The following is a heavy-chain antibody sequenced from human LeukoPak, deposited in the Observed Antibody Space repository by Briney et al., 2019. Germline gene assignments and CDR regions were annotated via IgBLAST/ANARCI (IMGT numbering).Heavy chain of an antibody. V-gene: IGHV4-38-2*01. J-gene: IGHJ5*02. CDR2: IYHSGST. CDR3: ASYSRYGDGNWFDP. CDR1: GYSISGGYY. D-gene: IGHD4-17*01. Sequence: SETLSLTCAVSGYSISGGYYWGWIRQPPGKGLEWIGSIYHSGSTYYNPSLKSRVTISVDTSKNQFSLKLSSVTAADTAVYYCASYSRYGDGNWFDPWGQGTLVTVSS.